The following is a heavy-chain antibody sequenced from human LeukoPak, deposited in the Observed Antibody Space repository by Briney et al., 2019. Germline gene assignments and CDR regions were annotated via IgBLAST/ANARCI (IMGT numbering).Heavy chain of an antibody. Sequence: GGSLRLSCAASAFTFSTYSMNWVRQAPGKGLEWVSSISSSSSYIYYADSVKGRFTISRDNAKSSLSLQMNSLRVEDTAVYYCARAHCSGRGCYQRYDGFDIWGQGTVVTVSS. CDR1: AFTFSTYS. CDR2: ISSSSSYI. D-gene: IGHD2-15*01. J-gene: IGHJ3*02. V-gene: IGHV3-21*01. CDR3: ARAHCSGRGCYQRYDGFDI.